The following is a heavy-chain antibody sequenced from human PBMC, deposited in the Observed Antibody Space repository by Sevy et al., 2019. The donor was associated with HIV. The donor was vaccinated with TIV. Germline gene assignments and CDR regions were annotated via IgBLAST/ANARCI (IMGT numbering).Heavy chain of an antibody. Sequence: ASVKVSCKASGGTFSSYAISWVRQAPGQGLEWMGGIIPIFGTANYAQKFQGRVTITADESTSTAYMELSSLGSEDTAVYYCARGGGIAQHYYYYMDVWGKGTTVTVSS. CDR3: ARGGGIAQHYYYYMDV. J-gene: IGHJ6*03. V-gene: IGHV1-69*13. CDR1: GGTFSSYA. CDR2: IIPIFGTA. D-gene: IGHD6-13*01.